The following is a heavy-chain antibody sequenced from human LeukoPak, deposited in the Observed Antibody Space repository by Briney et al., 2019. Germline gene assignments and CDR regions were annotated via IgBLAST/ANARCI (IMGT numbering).Heavy chain of an antibody. D-gene: IGHD3-22*01. V-gene: IGHV3-30*04. CDR1: GFTFSSYA. CDR2: ISYDGSNK. Sequence: PGRSLRLSCAASGFTFSSYAMHWVRQAPGKGLEWVAVISYDGSNKYYADSVKGRFTISRDNSKNTLYLQMNSLRADDTAVYYCARDRSGYVYYYYGMDVWGQGTTVTVSS. CDR3: ARDRSGYVYYYYGMDV. J-gene: IGHJ6*02.